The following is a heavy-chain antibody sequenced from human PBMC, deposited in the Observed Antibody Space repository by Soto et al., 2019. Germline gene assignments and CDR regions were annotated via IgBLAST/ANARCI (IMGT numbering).Heavy chain of an antibody. CDR1: GFTVSSNY. V-gene: IGHV3-53*01. CDR3: ARVYDSSGYYYGRGAFDI. D-gene: IGHD3-22*01. J-gene: IGHJ3*02. CDR2: IYSGGST. Sequence: VGSLRLSCAASGFTVSSNYMSWVRQAPGKGLEWVSVIYSGGSTYYADSVKGRFTISRDNSKNTLYLQMNSLRAEDTAVYYCARVYDSSGYYYGRGAFDIWGQGTMVTVSS.